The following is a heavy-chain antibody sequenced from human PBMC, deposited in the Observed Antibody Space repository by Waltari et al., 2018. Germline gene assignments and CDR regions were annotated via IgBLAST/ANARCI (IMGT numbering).Heavy chain of an antibody. J-gene: IGHJ4*02. CDR2: IWYDGSNK. D-gene: IGHD4-17*01. Sequence: QVQLQQWGAGLLKPSETLSLTCAVYGGSFSGYYWSWIRQPPGKGLEWVAVIWYDGSNKYYADSVKGRFTISRDNSKNTLYLQMNSLRAEDTAVYYCASDYGDSGSYWGQGTLVTVSS. V-gene: IGHV3-33*08. CDR1: GGSFSGYY. CDR3: ASDYGDSGSY.